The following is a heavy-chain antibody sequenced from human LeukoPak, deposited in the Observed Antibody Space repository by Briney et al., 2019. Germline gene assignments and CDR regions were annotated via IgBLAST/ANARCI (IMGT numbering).Heavy chain of an antibody. J-gene: IGHJ4*02. D-gene: IGHD3-10*01. V-gene: IGHV4-59*01. CDR3: ARVGGLQWFGELTGPFDY. CDR2: IYYSGST. Sequence: SETLSLTCTVSGGSISSYYWSWSRQPPGKGLEWIGYIYYSGSTDYNPSLKSRVTISADTSNNQFSLKLNSVTAADTAVYYCARVGGLQWFGELTGPFDYWGQGTLVTVSS. CDR1: GGSISSYY.